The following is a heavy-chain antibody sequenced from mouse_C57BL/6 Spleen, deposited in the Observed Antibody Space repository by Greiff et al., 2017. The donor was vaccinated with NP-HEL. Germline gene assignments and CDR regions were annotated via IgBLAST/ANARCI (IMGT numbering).Heavy chain of an antibody. CDR2: ISGGGGNT. Sequence: EVQLVESGGGLVKPGGSLKLSCAASGFTFSSYTMSWVRQTPEKRLEWVATISGGGGNTYYPDSVKGRFTISRDNAKNTLYLQMSSLRSEDTALYYCARRYYDYDPHYAMDYWGQGTSVTVSS. J-gene: IGHJ4*01. V-gene: IGHV5-9*01. D-gene: IGHD2-4*01. CDR3: ARRYYDYDPHYAMDY. CDR1: GFTFSSYT.